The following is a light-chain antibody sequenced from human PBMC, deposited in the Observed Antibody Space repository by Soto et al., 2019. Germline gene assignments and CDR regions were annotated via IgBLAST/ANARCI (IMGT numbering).Light chain of an antibody. CDR2: GNT. V-gene: IGLV1-40*01. Sequence: QSVLTQPPSVSGAPGQRVTISCTGSSSNIGAGYEVHWYQQVPGTAPKLLLYGNTNRPSGVPDRFSGSKSGTSASLAITGLQAEDEADYYCQSYDTSLSGYVFGTGTQLTVL. CDR1: SSNIGAGYE. J-gene: IGLJ1*01. CDR3: QSYDTSLSGYV.